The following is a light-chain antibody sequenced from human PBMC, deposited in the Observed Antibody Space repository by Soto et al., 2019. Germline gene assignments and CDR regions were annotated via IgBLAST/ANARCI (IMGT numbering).Light chain of an antibody. Sequence: IVLTQSPGTLSLSPGERATLSCRASQRVSSSYLAWYQQKPGQAPRLLIYGASTRATGIPDRVSGSGSGTDFTLTISRLETEDFAVYFCQRYGSSPPFTFGQGTKVEI. CDR1: QRVSSSY. CDR2: GAS. CDR3: QRYGSSPPFT. V-gene: IGKV3-20*01. J-gene: IGKJ2*01.